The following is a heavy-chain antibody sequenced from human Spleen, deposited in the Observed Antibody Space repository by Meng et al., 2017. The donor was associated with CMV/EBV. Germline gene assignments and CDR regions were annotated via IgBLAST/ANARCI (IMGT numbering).Heavy chain of an antibody. D-gene: IGHD3-10*01. CDR1: CGSISSGGYY. J-gene: IGHJ4*02. V-gene: IGHV4-30-4*01. CDR3: ARGSSGSYYNEDY. Sequence: VSCGSISSGGYYWSWIRQPPGKGLEWIGYIYYSGSTYYNPSLKSRVTISVDTSKNQFSLKLSSVTAADTAVYYCARGSSGSYYNEDYWGQGTLVTVSS. CDR2: IYYSGST.